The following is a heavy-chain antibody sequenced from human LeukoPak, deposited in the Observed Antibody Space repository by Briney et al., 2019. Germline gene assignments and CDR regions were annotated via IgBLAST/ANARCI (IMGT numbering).Heavy chain of an antibody. V-gene: IGHV4-4*02. Sequence: PSQTLSLTCAVSGGSISSSNWWSWVRPPPGKGLEWSGAIYHSGSTNYNPSLKSRVTISVDKSKNQFSLKLSSVTAADTAVYYCAREGYCSGGSCVLFDYWGQGALVTVSS. CDR2: IYHSGST. J-gene: IGHJ4*02. D-gene: IGHD2-15*01. CDR1: GGSISSSNW. CDR3: AREGYCSGGSCVLFDY.